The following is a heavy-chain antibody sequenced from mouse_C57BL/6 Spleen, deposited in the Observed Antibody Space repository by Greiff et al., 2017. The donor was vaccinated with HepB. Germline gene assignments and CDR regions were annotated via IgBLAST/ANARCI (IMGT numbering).Heavy chain of an antibody. CDR2: IDPETGGT. D-gene: IGHD4-1*01. CDR3: TRSWDVFDY. Sequence: QVQLQQSGAELVRPGASVTLSCKASGYTFTDYEMHWVKQTPVHGLEWIGAIDPETGGTAYNQKFKGKAILTADKSSSTAYMELRSLTSEDSAVYYCTRSWDVFDYWGQGTTLTVSS. V-gene: IGHV1-15*01. J-gene: IGHJ2*01. CDR1: GYTFTDYE.